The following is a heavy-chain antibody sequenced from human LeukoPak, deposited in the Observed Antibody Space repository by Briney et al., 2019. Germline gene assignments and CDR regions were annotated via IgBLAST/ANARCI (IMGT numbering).Heavy chain of an antibody. CDR3: ARTPINYYYDSSGYYRRGAFDI. CDR1: GGSFSGYY. J-gene: IGHJ3*02. D-gene: IGHD3-22*01. Sequence: PSETLSLTCAVYGGSFSGYYWTWIRQPPGKGLEWIGEINHSGSTNYNPSLKSRVTISVDKSKNQFSLKLSSVTAADTAVYYCARTPINYYYDSSGYYRRGAFDIWGQGTMVTVSS. CDR2: INHSGST. V-gene: IGHV4-34*01.